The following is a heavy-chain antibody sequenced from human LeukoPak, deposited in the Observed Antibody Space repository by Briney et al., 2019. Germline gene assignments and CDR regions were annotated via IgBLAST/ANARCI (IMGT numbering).Heavy chain of an antibody. CDR3: ARASPRFLEWKNWFDP. V-gene: IGHV1-2*02. Sequence: ASVKVSCKASGYTFTGYYMHWVRQAPGQGLEWMGWINPNSGGTNYAQKFQGRVTMTRDTSTSTVYMELSSLRSEDTAVYYCARASPRFLEWKNWFDPWGQGTLVTVSS. D-gene: IGHD3-3*01. CDR2: INPNSGGT. CDR1: GYTFTGYY. J-gene: IGHJ5*02.